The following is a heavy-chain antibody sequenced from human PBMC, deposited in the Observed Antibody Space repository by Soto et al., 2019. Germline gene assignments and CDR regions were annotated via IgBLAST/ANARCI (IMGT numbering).Heavy chain of an antibody. CDR1: GGTFGSYA. CDR3: ARSQGSSTSLEIYYYYYYGMDV. D-gene: IGHD2-2*01. J-gene: IGHJ6*02. CDR2: IIPIPGTA. V-gene: IGHV1-69*01. Sequence: QVQLVQSGAEVTKPGSSVKVSCKASGGTFGSYAISWVRQAPGQGLEWMGGIIPIPGTADYAQKFQGRVTIAADESTSTAYMELSSLRSEDTAVYDCARSQGSSTSLEIYYYYYYGMDVWGQGTTVTVSS.